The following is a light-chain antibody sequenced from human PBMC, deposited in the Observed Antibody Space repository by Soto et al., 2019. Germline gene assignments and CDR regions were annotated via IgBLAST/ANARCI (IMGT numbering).Light chain of an antibody. CDR1: QDVGNF. CDR3: QQYENLPT. V-gene: IGKV1-33*01. Sequence: QMTKSPSSLSASIGDRVTISCQASQDVGNFLNWYQQRPGKAPYLLIYDASNLDSGVPSRFRGSGSGADFTFTISRLQPEDIATYYCQQYENLPTFGQGTRLEIK. CDR2: DAS. J-gene: IGKJ5*01.